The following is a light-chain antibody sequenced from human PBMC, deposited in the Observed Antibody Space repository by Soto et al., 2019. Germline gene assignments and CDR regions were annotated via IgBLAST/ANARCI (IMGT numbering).Light chain of an antibody. J-gene: IGKJ1*01. CDR1: QSISSW. CDR3: QQYNTYSWT. Sequence: DIQMTQSPSTLSASVGDRVTITCRASQSISSWLAWYQQIPGKVPKLLIYKASSLESGVSSRFSGSGSGTEFTLTISSLQPDDVATYYCQQYNTYSWTFGQGTRVEI. CDR2: KAS. V-gene: IGKV1-5*03.